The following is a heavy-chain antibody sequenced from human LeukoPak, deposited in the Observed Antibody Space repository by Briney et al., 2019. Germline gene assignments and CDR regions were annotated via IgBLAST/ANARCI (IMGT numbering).Heavy chain of an antibody. D-gene: IGHD3-22*01. Sequence: GGSLRLSCAASGFTFSSYAMSWVRQAPGKGLEWLGRIKRETDGGTIDYAAPVKGRFTISRDDSRNTLYLQMDSLKIEDTAVYYCTTNRYYDNSELQFQHWGQGTLVTVSS. CDR1: GFTFSSYA. V-gene: IGHV3-15*01. J-gene: IGHJ1*01. CDR2: IKRETDGGTI. CDR3: TTNRYYDNSELQFQH.